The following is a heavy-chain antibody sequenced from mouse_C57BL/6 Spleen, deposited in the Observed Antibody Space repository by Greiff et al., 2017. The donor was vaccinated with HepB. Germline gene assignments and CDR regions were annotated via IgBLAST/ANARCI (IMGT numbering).Heavy chain of an antibody. Sequence: QIQLQQSGAELVRPGTSVKVSCKASGYAFTNYLIEWVKQRPGQGLEWIGVINPGSGGTNYNEKFKGKATLTADKSSSTAYMQLSSLTSEDSAVYFCARRQLGGYFDVWGTGTTVTVSS. V-gene: IGHV1-54*01. D-gene: IGHD4-1*02. CDR3: ARRQLGGYFDV. CDR1: GYAFTNYL. CDR2: INPGSGGT. J-gene: IGHJ1*03.